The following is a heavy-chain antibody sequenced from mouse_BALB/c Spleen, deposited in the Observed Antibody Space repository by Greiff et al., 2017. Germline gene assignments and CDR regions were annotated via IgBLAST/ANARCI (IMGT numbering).Heavy chain of an antibody. CDR1: EYEFPSHD. CDR3: ARHCPPYDYDGAWFAY. D-gene: IGHD2-4*01. Sequence: DVMLMESGGGLVQPGESLKLSCESNEYEFPSHDMSWVRKTPEKRLELVAAINSDGGSTYYPDTMERRFIISRDNTKKTLYLQMSSLRSEDTALYYCARHCPPYDYDGAWFAYWGQGTLVTVSA. J-gene: IGHJ3*01. V-gene: IGHV5-2*01. CDR2: INSDGGST.